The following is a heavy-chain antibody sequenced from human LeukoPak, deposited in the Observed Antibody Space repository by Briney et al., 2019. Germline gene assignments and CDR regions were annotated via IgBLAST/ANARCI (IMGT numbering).Heavy chain of an antibody. V-gene: IGHV3-74*01. Sequence: PGGSLRLSCAASGFTFSCYYMHWVRQAPGKGLEWVSRIKSDGSITCYADSVKGRFAISRDNSKNTLYLQMNSLRAEDTAVYYCAIDWIDRETFEPCGHGTLGTVSS. J-gene: IGHJ5*02. D-gene: IGHD2-2*03. CDR1: GFTFSCYY. CDR2: IKSDGSIT. CDR3: AIDWIDRETFEP.